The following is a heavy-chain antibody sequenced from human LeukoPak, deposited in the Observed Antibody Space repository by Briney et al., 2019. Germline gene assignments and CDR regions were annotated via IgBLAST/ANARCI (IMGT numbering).Heavy chain of an antibody. CDR2: ISSSGSTI. D-gene: IGHD2-15*01. Sequence: GGSLRLSCAASGFTFSSYEMNWVRQAPGKGLEWVSYISSSGSTIYYADSVKGRFTISRDNAKNSLYLQMNSLRAEDTAAYYCARGYDIVVVVAATGLDYWGQGTLVTVSS. V-gene: IGHV3-48*03. CDR1: GFTFSSYE. CDR3: ARGYDIVVVVAATGLDY. J-gene: IGHJ4*02.